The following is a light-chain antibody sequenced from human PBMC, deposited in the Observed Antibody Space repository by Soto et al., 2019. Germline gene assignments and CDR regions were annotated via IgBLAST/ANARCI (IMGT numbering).Light chain of an antibody. CDR3: QQYYTTPLYT. Sequence: DIVMTQSPDSLAVSLGERATINCKSSQSVLHSSNNKNYLAWYQQKPGQPPKLLIYWASTRESGVPDRFSGSGSGTDFTLTISSLRAEDVAAYYCQQYYTTPLYTFGRGTKLEIK. V-gene: IGKV4-1*01. CDR2: WAS. J-gene: IGKJ2*01. CDR1: QSVLHSSNNKNY.